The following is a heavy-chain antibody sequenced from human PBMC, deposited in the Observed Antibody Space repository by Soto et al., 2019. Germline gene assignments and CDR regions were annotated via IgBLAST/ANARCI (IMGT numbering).Heavy chain of an antibody. CDR1: GFSLTTRGVG. J-gene: IGHJ5*02. V-gene: IGHV2-5*02. D-gene: IGHD3-16*01. CDR2: IYWDDDK. Sequence: QITLKESGPTLVKPTQTLTLTRTFSGFSLTTRGVGVGWIRQPPGKALECLALIYWDDDKRYSPSLQSRLSITKDTSKNQVVLTMTDVDPVDTDTYYCAHIPNYYQYDWFDPWGQGTLVSVSS. CDR3: AHIPNYYQYDWFDP.